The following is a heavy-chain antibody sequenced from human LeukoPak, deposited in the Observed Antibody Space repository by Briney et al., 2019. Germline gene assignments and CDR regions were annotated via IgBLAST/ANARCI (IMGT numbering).Heavy chain of an antibody. V-gene: IGHV1-46*01. CDR3: ARPWVVAPPSSGMDV. D-gene: IGHD2-15*01. J-gene: IGHJ6*02. CDR2: INPSGGST. Sequence: ASAKVSCKASGYTFTSYYMHWVRQAPGQGLEWMGIINPSGGSTSYAQKFQGRVTMTRDTSTSTVYMELSSLRSEDTAVYYCARPWVVAPPSSGMDVWGQGTTVTVSS. CDR1: GYTFTSYY.